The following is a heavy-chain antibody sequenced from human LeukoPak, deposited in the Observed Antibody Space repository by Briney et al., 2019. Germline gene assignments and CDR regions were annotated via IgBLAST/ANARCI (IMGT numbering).Heavy chain of an antibody. V-gene: IGHV3-7*01. CDR3: ARDSSGCQ. J-gene: IGHJ4*02. CDR2: IKEDGSEK. D-gene: IGHD3-22*01. Sequence: GGSLRLSCAASGFTFSTYWMSWVRQAPGKGLEWVANIKEDGSEKYYGDSVKGRFTISRDNAKNSLYLEMNSLRVEDTAVYYCARDSSGCQWGQGTLVTVSS. CDR1: GFTFSTYW.